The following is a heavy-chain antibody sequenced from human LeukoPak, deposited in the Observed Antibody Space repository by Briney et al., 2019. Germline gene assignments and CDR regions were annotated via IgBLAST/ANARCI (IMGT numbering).Heavy chain of an antibody. CDR1: SGSFSGYY. CDR3: AREKRLRYFDWLLSP. CDR2: INHSGST. V-gene: IGHV4-34*01. Sequence: SETLSLTCAVYSGSFSGYYWSWIRQPPGKGLEWIGEINHSGSTNYNPSLKSRVTISVDTSKNQFSLKLSSVTAADTAVYYCAREKRLRYFDWLLSPWGQGTLVTVSS. D-gene: IGHD3-9*01. J-gene: IGHJ4*02.